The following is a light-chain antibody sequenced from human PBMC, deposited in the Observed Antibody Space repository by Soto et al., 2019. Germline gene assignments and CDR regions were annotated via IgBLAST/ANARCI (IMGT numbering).Light chain of an antibody. J-gene: IGKJ5*01. CDR2: EVS. Sequence: EIVMTQSPLSLSATPGQPASISCKSSQSLLHSNGKTYLYWYVQKSGQPPKLLIYEVSNWFSGVSERFSGSGAGTDFTLKISRVEAEDVGVYYCMQTIQVPSIAFGQGTRLEIK. CDR1: QSLLHSNGKTY. CDR3: MQTIQVPSIA. V-gene: IGKV2D-29*01.